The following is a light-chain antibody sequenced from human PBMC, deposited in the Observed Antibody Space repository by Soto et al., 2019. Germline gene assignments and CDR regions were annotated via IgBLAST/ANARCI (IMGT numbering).Light chain of an antibody. J-gene: IGKJ4*01. CDR1: QSVNTY. Sequence: EIVLTQSPATLSLSPGERATLSCRASQSVNTYLAWYQQRPGQAPRLLMYDASNRATGIPARFSGRGSGTDFTLTIDILEPEDFAVYYCQQRSNWPLTFGGGTKVEIK. V-gene: IGKV3-11*01. CDR2: DAS. CDR3: QQRSNWPLT.